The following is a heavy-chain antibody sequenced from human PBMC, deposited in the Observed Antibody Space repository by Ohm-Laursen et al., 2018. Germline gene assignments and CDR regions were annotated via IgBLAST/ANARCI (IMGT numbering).Heavy chain of an antibody. V-gene: IGHV3-48*03. Sequence: SLRLSCAASGFTLSSYEMNWVRQAPGKGLEWVSYISSSGSTIYYADSVKGRFTISRDNAKNSLYLQMNSLRAEDTAVYYCASDYGDDYYYYGMDVWGQGTTVTVSS. J-gene: IGHJ6*02. CDR3: ASDYGDDYYYYGMDV. CDR1: GFTLSSYE. CDR2: ISSSGSTI. D-gene: IGHD4-17*01.